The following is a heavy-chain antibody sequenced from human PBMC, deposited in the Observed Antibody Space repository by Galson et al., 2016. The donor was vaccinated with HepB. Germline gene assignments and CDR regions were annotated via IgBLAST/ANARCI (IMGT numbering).Heavy chain of an antibody. Sequence: SVKVSCKASGGSFSTDAISWVRQAPGQGPEYMGGIIPVFGTADYAQMFQVRVTITADESTSTAYMELSRLRSDDTAVYYCARSSSLPRWFDSWGQGTLVTVSS. CDR2: IIPVFGTA. D-gene: IGHD6-6*01. V-gene: IGHV1-69*13. J-gene: IGHJ5*01. CDR1: GGSFSTDA. CDR3: ARSSSLPRWFDS.